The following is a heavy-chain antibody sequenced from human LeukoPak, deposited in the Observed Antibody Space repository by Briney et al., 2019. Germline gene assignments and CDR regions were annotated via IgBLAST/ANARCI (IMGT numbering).Heavy chain of an antibody. J-gene: IGHJ4*02. CDR2: IDWDDDK. V-gene: IGHV2-70*11. D-gene: IGHD3-10*01. Sequence: SGPTLVNPTQTLTLTCTFSGFSLSTSGMCVSWIRQPPGKALEWLARIDWDDDKYYSISLKTRLTISKDTSKNQVVLTMTNMDPVDTATYYCARIRTPYGSGSYYNFDWGQGTLVTVSS. CDR3: ARIRTPYGSGSYYNFD. CDR1: GFSLSTSGMC.